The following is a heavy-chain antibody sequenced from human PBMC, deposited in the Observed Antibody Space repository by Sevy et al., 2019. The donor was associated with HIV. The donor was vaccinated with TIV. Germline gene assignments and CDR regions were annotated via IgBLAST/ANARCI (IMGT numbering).Heavy chain of an antibody. CDR3: AGDGRIFGGGGWIDP. D-gene: IGHD3-3*01. Sequence: ASVKVSCKASADTFTAYYMHWVRQAPGQGLEWMGWINPNSGDTSYAQKFQGRVTMTTDTSISTAYMDLTRLGSDDTAGYYCAGDGRIFGGGGWIDPWGQGTLVTVSS. V-gene: IGHV1-2*02. CDR2: INPNSGDT. CDR1: ADTFTAYY. J-gene: IGHJ5*02.